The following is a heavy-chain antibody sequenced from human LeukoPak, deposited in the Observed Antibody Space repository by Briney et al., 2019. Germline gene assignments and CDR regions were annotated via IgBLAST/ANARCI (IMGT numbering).Heavy chain of an antibody. CDR3: AREAAAAGPY. J-gene: IGHJ4*02. D-gene: IGHD6-13*01. Sequence: GGSLRLSCAASGFTFNSYSMNWVRQAPGKGLEWVSVLYSGGNTYYTDSVKGRFIISRDNSKNTLYLQMNSLRAEDTAVYYCAREAAAAGPYWGQGTLVTVSS. CDR1: GFTFNSYS. CDR2: LYSGGNT. V-gene: IGHV3-53*01.